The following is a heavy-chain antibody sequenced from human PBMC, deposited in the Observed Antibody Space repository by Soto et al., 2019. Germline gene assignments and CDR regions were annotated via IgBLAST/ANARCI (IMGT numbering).Heavy chain of an antibody. CDR2: ISAYNGNT. J-gene: IGHJ5*02. Sequence: QVQLVQSGAEVKKPGASVKVSCKASGYTFTSYGISWVRQAPGQGLEWMGWISAYNGNTNYAQKLQGRVTMTTDTSTRTAYLELRSLRSDATAVYYCSRDGGALARFDPWGPGPLLTVSS. D-gene: IGHD4-17*01. CDR1: GYTFTSYG. V-gene: IGHV1-18*01. CDR3: SRDGGALARFDP.